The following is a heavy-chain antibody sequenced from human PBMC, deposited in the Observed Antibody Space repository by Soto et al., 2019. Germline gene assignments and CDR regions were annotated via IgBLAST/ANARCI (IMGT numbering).Heavy chain of an antibody. CDR2: INPHGGST. V-gene: IGHV1-46*01. D-gene: IGHD3-3*01. CDR3: ARSSGGNFGIIIEGSNWFDP. J-gene: IGHJ5*02. CDR1: GDTFTSYY. Sequence: ASVKVSCKAPGDTFTSYYLNWVRQAPGQGLEWMGVINPHGGSTKYAQKFRGRVTMTRDTPRSTVYMELRSLRSDDTAIYYCARSSGGNFGIIIEGSNWFDPWGQGALVTVSS.